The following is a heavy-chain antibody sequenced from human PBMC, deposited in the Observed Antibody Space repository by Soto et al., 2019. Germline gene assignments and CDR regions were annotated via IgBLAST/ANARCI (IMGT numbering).Heavy chain of an antibody. CDR2: ISDSGVTT. CDR1: GFTFSRSG. Sequence: GGSLRLSCAASGFTFSRSGMSWVRQPPGKGLEWVSSISDSGVTTYYADSVKGWFTISRDNSKNTLFLQMNSLRAEDTAVYYCAKDPQYGSTWYIFFDYWGQGTLVTVSS. CDR3: AKDPQYGSTWYIFFDY. D-gene: IGHD6-13*01. J-gene: IGHJ4*02. V-gene: IGHV3-23*01.